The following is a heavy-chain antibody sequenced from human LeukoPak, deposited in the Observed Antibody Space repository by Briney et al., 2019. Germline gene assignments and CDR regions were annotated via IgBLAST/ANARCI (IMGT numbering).Heavy chain of an antibody. CDR2: ISYSGGGT. D-gene: IGHD6-19*01. J-gene: IGHJ4*02. Sequence: GGSLRLSCAASGFMFSSYAMSWVRQAQGKGLEWVSGISYSGGGTYYADSVKGRFTISRDNSKNTLSLQMNSLRAEDTAVYYCAKGGSSGWSGSRFDYWGQGTLVTVSS. CDR1: GFMFSSYA. CDR3: AKGGSSGWSGSRFDY. V-gene: IGHV3-23*01.